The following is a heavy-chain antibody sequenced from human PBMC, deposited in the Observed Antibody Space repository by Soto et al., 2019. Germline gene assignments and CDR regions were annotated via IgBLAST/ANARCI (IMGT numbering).Heavy chain of an antibody. Sequence: QVQLVQSGAEVKKPGASVKVSCKASGYTFTSYGINWVRQAPGRGLEWMGWINTGNGNTKYSQQFQGRVSIDRDTSASTAYMELSSLRSEDTAVYYCARGGYFDSSNYLAYWGLGTLVTVSS. CDR1: GYTFTSYG. V-gene: IGHV1-3*04. J-gene: IGHJ4*02. CDR3: ARGGYFDSSNYLAY. D-gene: IGHD3-22*01. CDR2: INTGNGNT.